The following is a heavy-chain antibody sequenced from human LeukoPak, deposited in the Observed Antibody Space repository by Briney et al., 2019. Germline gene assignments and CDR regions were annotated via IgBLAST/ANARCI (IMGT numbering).Heavy chain of an antibody. CDR2: VFNGGST. CDR1: GGSINSHY. Sequence: SETLSLTCSVSGGSINSHYWSWIRQSPGRGLEWIGYVFNGGSTNYNPSLKSRVTMSLDTSRDQFSLRLSSVTAADTAIYYCASRPAGSTWYGVFDYWSQGTLVTVSS. CDR3: ASRPAGSTWYGVFDY. J-gene: IGHJ4*02. D-gene: IGHD6-13*01. V-gene: IGHV4-59*11.